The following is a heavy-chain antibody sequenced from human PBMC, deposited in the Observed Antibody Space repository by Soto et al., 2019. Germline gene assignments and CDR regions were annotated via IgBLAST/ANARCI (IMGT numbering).Heavy chain of an antibody. CDR3: ARGKGIAAAGWFDP. D-gene: IGHD6-13*01. Sequence: QVQLQESGPGLVKPSQTLSLTCTVSGGSISSGGYYWSWIRQHPGKGLEWIGYIYYSGSTYYNPSLKSRVTKSADTSKNQFSLKLSSVTAADTAVYYCARGKGIAAAGWFDPWGQGPLVTVSS. J-gene: IGHJ5*02. V-gene: IGHV4-31*03. CDR1: GGSISSGGYY. CDR2: IYYSGST.